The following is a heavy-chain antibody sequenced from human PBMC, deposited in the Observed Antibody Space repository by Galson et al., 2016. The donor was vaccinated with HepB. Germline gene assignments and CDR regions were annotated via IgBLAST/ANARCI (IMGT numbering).Heavy chain of an antibody. CDR1: GQSLQDSKVG. CDR2: IYWDDDR. Sequence: PALVKPTQTLTLTCTVSGQSLQDSKVGVGWIRQPPGKAPEWLGIIYWDDDRRHSPSLKNRISIAQDMSKNEVVLTLANVEPGDTGTYYCARRLDSSGGPCFDYWGQGILVTVAS. V-gene: IGHV2-5*02. CDR3: ARRLDSSGGPCFDY. D-gene: IGHD1-26*01. J-gene: IGHJ4*02.